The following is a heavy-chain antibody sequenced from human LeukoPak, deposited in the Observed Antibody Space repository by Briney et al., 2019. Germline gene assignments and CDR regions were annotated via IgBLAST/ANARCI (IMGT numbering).Heavy chain of an antibody. V-gene: IGHV4-34*01. J-gene: IGHJ4*02. CDR2: INHSGRV. D-gene: IGHD3-22*01. CDR3: ARGLGPMSPSLDY. CDR1: GESFRYNY. Sequence: SETLSLTCAVSGESFRYNYWTWVRQPPGKGLEWIGDINHSGRVDYRPSLKSRVTISVDTSKSQFSLKLSAVTAADTAVYYCARGLGPMSPSLDYWGQGSLVTVSS.